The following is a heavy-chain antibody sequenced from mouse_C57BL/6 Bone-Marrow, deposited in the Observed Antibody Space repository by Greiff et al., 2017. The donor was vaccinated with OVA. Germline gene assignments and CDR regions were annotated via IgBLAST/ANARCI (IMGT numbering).Heavy chain of an antibody. V-gene: IGHV1-18*01. D-gene: IGHD2-1*01. J-gene: IGHJ3*01. Sequence: EVKLQESGPELVKPGASVKIPCKASGYTFTDYNMDWVKQSHGKSLEWIGDINPNNGGTIYNQKFKGKATLTVDKSSSPAYMELRSLTSEDTAVYYCASRYGNYEAWFAYWGQGTLVTVSA. CDR3: ASRYGNYEAWFAY. CDR1: GYTFTDYN. CDR2: INPNNGGT.